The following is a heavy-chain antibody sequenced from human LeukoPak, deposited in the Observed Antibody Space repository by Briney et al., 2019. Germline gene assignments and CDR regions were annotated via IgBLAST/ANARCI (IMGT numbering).Heavy chain of an antibody. D-gene: IGHD1-26*01. CDR2: IYYSGST. V-gene: IGHV4-30-4*07. CDR1: GGSISSGGYS. J-gene: IGHJ5*02. Sequence: SETLSLTCAVSGGSISSGGYSWSWIRQPPGKGLEWIGYIYYSGSTSYNPSLKSRVTISVDTSKNQFSLKLSSVTAADTAVYYCARLRRGSYYGWFDPWGQGTLVTVSS. CDR3: ARLRRGSYYGWFDP.